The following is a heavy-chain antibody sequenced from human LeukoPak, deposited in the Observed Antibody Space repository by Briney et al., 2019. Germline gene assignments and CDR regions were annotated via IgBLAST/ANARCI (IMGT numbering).Heavy chain of an antibody. CDR1: GYTFTGYY. CDR2: INPNSGGT. CDR3: ARDMAATRSFDY. J-gene: IGHJ4*02. V-gene: IGHV1-2*02. Sequence: GASVKVPCKASGYTFTGYYMHWVRQAPGQGLEWMGWINPNSGGTNYAQKFQGRVTMTRDTSISTAYMELSRLRSDDTAVYYCARDMAATRSFDYWGQGTLVTVSS. D-gene: IGHD5-12*01.